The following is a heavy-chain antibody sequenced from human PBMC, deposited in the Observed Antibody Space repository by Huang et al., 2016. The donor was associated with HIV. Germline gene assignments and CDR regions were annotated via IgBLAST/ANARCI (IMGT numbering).Heavy chain of an antibody. CDR2: ITGGSNII. D-gene: IGHD3-10*01. V-gene: IGHV3-48*02. J-gene: IGHJ4*02. CDR3: ARDLSGPYAGTY. Sequence: EVQLVESGGGFVQPGGSLRLSCTTFGFTFSDYSLNWVRQAPGKGLEWVSYITGGSNIIYYAESVKGRFTISRDNAKNSLYLQMDSLRDEDTAVYYCARDLSGPYAGTYWGQGTLVTVSS. CDR1: GFTFSDYS.